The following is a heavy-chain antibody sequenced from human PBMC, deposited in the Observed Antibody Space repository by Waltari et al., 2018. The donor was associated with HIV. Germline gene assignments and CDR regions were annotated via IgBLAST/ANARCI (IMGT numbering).Heavy chain of an antibody. D-gene: IGHD4-17*01. CDR1: GGTFNRYS. J-gene: IGHJ4*02. Sequence: QVQLVQSGAEVKRPGSSVKVSCQASGGTFNRYSVSWVRQAPGQGLEWMGGVIPVFGTLNYAQKFKDRLTLIADEAKGTAYMELTNLGSEDTALYYCSTSRQNNSYASDYGAYLLASWGQGTLVTVSS. CDR2: VIPVFGTL. V-gene: IGHV1-69*12. CDR3: STSRQNNSYASDYGAYLLAS.